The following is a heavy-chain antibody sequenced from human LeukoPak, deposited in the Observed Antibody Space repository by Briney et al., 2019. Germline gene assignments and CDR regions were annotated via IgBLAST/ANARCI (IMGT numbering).Heavy chain of an antibody. CDR2: ISSNSATV. CDR3: ARDYYGAGSYPFDY. CDR1: GFSFNKYN. D-gene: IGHD3-10*01. Sequence: GGSLRLSCAASGFSFNKYNMNWVRQAPGKGLEWLSYISSNSATVYYADSVKGRFTISRDNDKNSLYLRVNSLRDEDTALYYCARDYYGAGSYPFDYRGQGTLVTVSS. V-gene: IGHV3-48*02. J-gene: IGHJ4*02.